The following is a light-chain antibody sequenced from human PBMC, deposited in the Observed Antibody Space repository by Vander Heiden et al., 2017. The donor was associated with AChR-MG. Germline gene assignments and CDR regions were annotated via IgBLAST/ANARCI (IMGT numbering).Light chain of an antibody. CDR3: QQVT. V-gene: IGKV3-11*02. CDR2: DTS. CDR1: QSLGAY. J-gene: IGKJ4*01. Sequence: EIVLTQSPATLSLSPGDSATLSCRASQSLGAYVAGYQQRPGQAPRLLIYDTSNRATGIPARFSGAGSGRDFNLTIDSLQPEDCAVDVCQQVTFGGGTKVEIK.